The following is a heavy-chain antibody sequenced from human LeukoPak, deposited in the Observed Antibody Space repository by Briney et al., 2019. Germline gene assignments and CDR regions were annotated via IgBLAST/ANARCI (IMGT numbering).Heavy chain of an antibody. Sequence: GGSLRLSCAASGFTFSGSAMHWVRQASGKGLEWVGRIRSKANSYATAYAASVKGRFTISRDDSKNTAYLQMNSLRVEDTAAYYCATDSMYSGNYGDFDYWGQGTLVTVSS. V-gene: IGHV3-73*01. D-gene: IGHD1-26*01. CDR3: ATDSMYSGNYGDFDY. J-gene: IGHJ4*02. CDR2: IRSKANSYAT. CDR1: GFTFSGSA.